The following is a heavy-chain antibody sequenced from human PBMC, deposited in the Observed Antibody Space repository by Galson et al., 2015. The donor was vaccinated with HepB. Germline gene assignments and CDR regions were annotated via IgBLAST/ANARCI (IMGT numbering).Heavy chain of an antibody. CDR1: GGSISSDTYW. Sequence: SETLSLTCTVSGGSISSDTYWWAWIRQPPGKGLEWIGSGFYSGTTFYNPSLKSRLTISVDTSKNQFSLKLNSVTAADTAIYYCARSNSKVGIDPWGRGTLVTVSS. J-gene: IGHJ5*02. CDR2: GFYSGTT. V-gene: IGHV4-39*01. D-gene: IGHD7-27*01. CDR3: ARSNSKVGIDP.